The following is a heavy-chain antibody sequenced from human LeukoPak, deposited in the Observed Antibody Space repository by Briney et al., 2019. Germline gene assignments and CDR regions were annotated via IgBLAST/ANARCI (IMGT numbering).Heavy chain of an antibody. CDR3: ARGLNVDTAMVDAFDI. J-gene: IGHJ3*02. D-gene: IGHD5-18*01. Sequence: PGGSLRLSCAASGFTFSSYWMSWVRQAPGKGLEWVANIKQDGSEKYYVDSVKGRFTISRDNAKNSLYLQMNSLRAEDTAVYYCARGLNVDTAMVDAFDIWGQGTMVTVSS. CDR1: GFTFSSYW. V-gene: IGHV3-7*01. CDR2: IKQDGSEK.